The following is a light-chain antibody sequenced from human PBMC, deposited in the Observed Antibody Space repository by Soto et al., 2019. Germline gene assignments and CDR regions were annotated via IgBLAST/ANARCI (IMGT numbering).Light chain of an antibody. CDR1: SSDVGGYNY. CDR3: SSYAGSNNLGV. Sequence: SALTQPPSASGSPGQSVTISCTGTSSDVGGYNYVSWYQQHPGKAPKLMIYEVSKRPSGVPDRFSGSKSGNTASLTVSGLQAEVEADYYCSSYAGSNNLGVFGTGTKLTVL. J-gene: IGLJ1*01. CDR2: EVS. V-gene: IGLV2-8*01.